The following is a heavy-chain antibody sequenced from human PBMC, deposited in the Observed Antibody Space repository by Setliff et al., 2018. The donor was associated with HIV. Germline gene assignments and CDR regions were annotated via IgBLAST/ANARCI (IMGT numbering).Heavy chain of an antibody. V-gene: IGHV1-69*06. CDR1: GGTFSSSA. D-gene: IGHD4-17*01. CDR2: IIPIFDAV. CDR3: ASVNEVDADYGDFNDAFEI. Sequence: SVKVSCKASGGTFSSSAISCVRQAPGQGLEWMGRIIPIFDAVNYAQKFQARITINADKSTNTAYMELRSLRSEDTAVYYCASVNEVDADYGDFNDAFEIWGQGTMVTVSS. J-gene: IGHJ3*02.